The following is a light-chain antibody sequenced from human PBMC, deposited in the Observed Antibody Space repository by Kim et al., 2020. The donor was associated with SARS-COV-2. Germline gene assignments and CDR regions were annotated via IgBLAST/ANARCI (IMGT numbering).Light chain of an antibody. CDR1: QTISSW. CDR2: KAS. CDR3: QQYKSYPYT. J-gene: IGKJ2*01. V-gene: IGKV1-5*03. Sequence: ASVGDRVTITCRASQTISSWLAWYQQKPGKAPKPLISKASSLESGVPSRFSGSGSGTEFTLTVSSLQPDDFATYSCQQYKSYPYTFGQGTKVDIK.